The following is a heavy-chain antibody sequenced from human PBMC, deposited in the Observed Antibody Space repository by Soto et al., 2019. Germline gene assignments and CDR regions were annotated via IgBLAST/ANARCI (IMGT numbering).Heavy chain of an antibody. J-gene: IGHJ6*02. CDR1: GDSLGDYY. CDR3: ARASYDILTGSYAIAV. V-gene: IGHV4-4*07. D-gene: IGHD3-9*01. CDR2: VSSSGNT. Sequence: SETLSLTCTVSGDSLGDYYWFWIRQPVGKGLEWIGRVSSSGNTNANPTLNSRATMSIDTSKNQFSLRLRSVTAADTAVYYCARASYDILTGSYAIAVWGQGTPVTVSS.